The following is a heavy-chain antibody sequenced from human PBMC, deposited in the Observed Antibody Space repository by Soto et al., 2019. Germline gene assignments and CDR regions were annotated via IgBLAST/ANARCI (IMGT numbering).Heavy chain of an antibody. V-gene: IGHV3-20*04. Sequence: EAQLVESEGGVVRPGGSLRLSCAASGFTFDDYGMSWVRQAPGKGLEWVSGLNWNGGTIGYADSVKGRFTISRDNAKNSLYLQMNSLRAEDTALYFCARGFRGRYYGMDVWGQGTTVTVSS. CDR1: GFTFDDYG. CDR3: ARGFRGRYYGMDV. J-gene: IGHJ6*02. CDR2: LNWNGGTI. D-gene: IGHD1-26*01.